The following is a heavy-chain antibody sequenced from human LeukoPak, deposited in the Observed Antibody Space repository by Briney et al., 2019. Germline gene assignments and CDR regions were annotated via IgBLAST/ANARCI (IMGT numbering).Heavy chain of an antibody. CDR3: ARDRWNSNYYYYGMDV. J-gene: IGHJ6*02. Sequence: ASVKVSCTASGYTFTSYAMHWVRQAPGQRLEWMGWINAGNGNTKYSQKFQGRVTITRDTSASTAYMELSSLRSEDTAVYYCARDRWNSNYYYYGMDVWGQGTTVTVSS. CDR2: INAGNGNT. D-gene: IGHD1/OR15-1a*01. V-gene: IGHV1-3*01. CDR1: GYTFTSYA.